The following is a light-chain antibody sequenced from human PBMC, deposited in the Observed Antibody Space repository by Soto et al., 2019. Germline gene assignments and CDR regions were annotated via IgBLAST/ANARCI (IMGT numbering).Light chain of an antibody. CDR2: AAS. Sequence: AIRMTQSPSSLSASTGDRVTITCRASQGISSYLAWYQQKPGKAPKLLIYAASTFQSVVPSRFSGSGSGTDFTLTISCLQSEDFEPYYCQPYYSYPLTFGPGTKVDIK. CDR3: QPYYSYPLT. CDR1: QGISSY. J-gene: IGKJ3*01. V-gene: IGKV1-8*01.